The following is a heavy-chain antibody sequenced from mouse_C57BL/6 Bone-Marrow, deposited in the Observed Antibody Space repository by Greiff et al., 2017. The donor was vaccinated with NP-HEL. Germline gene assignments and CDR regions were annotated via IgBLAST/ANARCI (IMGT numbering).Heavy chain of an antibody. J-gene: IGHJ3*01. V-gene: IGHV1-50*01. Sequence: QVQLQQPGAELVKPGASVKLSCKASGYTFTSYWMQWVKQRPGQGLEWIGEIDPSDSYTNYNQKFKGKATLTVDTSSSTAYMQLSSLTSEDSAVYYCARLYGYYGWFAYWGQGTLVTVSA. CDR3: ARLYGYYGWFAY. D-gene: IGHD2-3*01. CDR2: IDPSDSYT. CDR1: GYTFTSYW.